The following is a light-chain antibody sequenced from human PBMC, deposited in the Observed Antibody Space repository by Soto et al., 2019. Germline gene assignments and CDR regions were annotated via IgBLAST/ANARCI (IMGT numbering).Light chain of an antibody. CDR3: SSYTSKSSLI. Sequence: QSALTQPASVSGSPGXXXXXXXAGTMRDVGAYNLVSWYQQHPGRAPQLIIYEVRNRPSGISFRFSGSKSGNTASLTISGLQAEDEADYYCSSYTSKSSLIFGGGTKLTVL. J-gene: IGLJ2*01. CDR1: MRDVGAYNL. CDR2: EVR. V-gene: IGLV2-14*01.